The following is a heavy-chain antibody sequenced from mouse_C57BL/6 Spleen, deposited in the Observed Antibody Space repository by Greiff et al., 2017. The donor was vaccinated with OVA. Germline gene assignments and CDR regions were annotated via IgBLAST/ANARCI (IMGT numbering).Heavy chain of an antibody. CDR1: GYSITSGYY. V-gene: IGHV3-6*01. Sequence: EVKLMESGPGLVKPSQSLSLTCSVTGYSITSGYYWNWIRQFPGNKLEWMGYISYDGSNNYNPSLKNRISITLDTSKNQFFLKLNSVTTEDTATDYCARDRGWDWYCDVWGTGTTVTVSS. CDR2: ISYDGSN. D-gene: IGHD3-2*02. J-gene: IGHJ1*03. CDR3: ARDRGWDWYCDV.